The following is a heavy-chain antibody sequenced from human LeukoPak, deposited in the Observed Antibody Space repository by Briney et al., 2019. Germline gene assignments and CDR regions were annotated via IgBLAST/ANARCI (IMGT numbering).Heavy chain of an antibody. D-gene: IGHD5-18*01. V-gene: IGHV3-23*01. CDR3: AKDRGLGYSYGYGFDY. CDR1: GFTFSNAW. Sequence: GGSLRLSCAASGFTFSNAWMSWVRQAPGKGLEWVSATVGNGGSTYYADSVKGRFTISRDNSKNTLYLQMNSLRAEDTAVYYCAKDRGLGYSYGYGFDYWGQGTLVTVSS. CDR2: TVGNGGST. J-gene: IGHJ4*02.